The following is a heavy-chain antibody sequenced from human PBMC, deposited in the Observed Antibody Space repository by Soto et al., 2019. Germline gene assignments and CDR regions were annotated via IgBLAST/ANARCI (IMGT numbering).Heavy chain of an antibody. D-gene: IGHD3-16*01. J-gene: IGHJ4*02. CDR3: ARTRMIESWIDY. V-gene: IGHV4-59*01. CDR1: GSYISSYY. Sequence: SETPSLTWTFAGSYISSYYWIWILTPPGKGLEWIGYVYYTGSTHYNPSLKSRVSISVDMSKKELSLRLSSVTAADTAVYYCARTRMIESWIDYWGQGTPVTVS. CDR2: VYYTGST.